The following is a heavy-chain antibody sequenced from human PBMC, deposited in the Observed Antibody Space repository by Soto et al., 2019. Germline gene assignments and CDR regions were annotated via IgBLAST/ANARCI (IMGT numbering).Heavy chain of an antibody. CDR3: ARGRTYYYGSGSSALLY. CDR1: GGSFSDYY. Sequence: SETLSLTCAVYGGSFSDYYWSWIRQPPGKGLEWVGEIKHSESTNYNPSLKSRVTISVDTSKNRFSLRLSSVTATDTAVYYCARGRTYYYGSGSSALLYWGQGTLVTVSS. J-gene: IGHJ4*02. D-gene: IGHD3-10*01. CDR2: IKHSEST. V-gene: IGHV4-34*01.